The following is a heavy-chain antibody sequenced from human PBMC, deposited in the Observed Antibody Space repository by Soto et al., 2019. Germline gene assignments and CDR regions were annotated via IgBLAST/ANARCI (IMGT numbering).Heavy chain of an antibody. CDR2: TYPENSQT. D-gene: IGHD3-9*01. CDR3: ARRRYFDTLLDP. V-gene: IGHV5-51*01. J-gene: IGHJ5*02. CDR1: GYSFTSYW. Sequence: PGESLKISCQGSGYSFTSYWIGWVRQISGKGLEWMGITYPENSQTLYSPSFQGQVTISVNKSISTIYLKWSSLKASDTATYYCARRRYFDTLLDPWGQGTLVTVSS.